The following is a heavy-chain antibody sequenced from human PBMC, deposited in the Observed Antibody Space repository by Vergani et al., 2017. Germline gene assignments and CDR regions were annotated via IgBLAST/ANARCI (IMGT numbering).Heavy chain of an antibody. CDR1: GYTFTGYY. Sequence: QVQLVQSGAEVKKPGASVKVSCKASGYTFTGYYMHWVRQAPGQGLEWMGWINPNSGGTTYAQKFQGRVTMTRDTSISTAYMELSSLRSEDTAVYYCARDRSPHDYGDYHNYYYYYYMDVWGKGTTVTVSS. CDR3: ARDRSPHDYGDYHNYYYYYYMDV. V-gene: IGHV1-2*02. CDR2: INPNSGGT. D-gene: IGHD4-17*01. J-gene: IGHJ6*03.